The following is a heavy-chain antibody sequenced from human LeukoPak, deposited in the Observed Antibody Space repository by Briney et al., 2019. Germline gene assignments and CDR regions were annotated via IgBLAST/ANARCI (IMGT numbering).Heavy chain of an antibody. CDR2: IKQDGSEK. CDR3: ARESLGSVIPHYFHY. V-gene: IGHV3-7*01. CDR1: GFTFSSYW. Sequence: GGSLRLSCAASGFTFSSYWMSWVRQAPGKGLEWVANIKQDGSEKYYVDSVKGRFTISRDNAKNSLYLQMNSLRAEDTAVYYCARESLGSVIPHYFHYWGQGTLVTVSS. D-gene: IGHD1-26*01. J-gene: IGHJ4*02.